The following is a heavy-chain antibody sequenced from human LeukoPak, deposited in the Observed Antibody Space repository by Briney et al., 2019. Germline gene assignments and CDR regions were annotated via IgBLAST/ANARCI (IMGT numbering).Heavy chain of an antibody. J-gene: IGHJ6*03. V-gene: IGHV3-7*01. CDR3: ARAHLSSASTDYMDV. D-gene: IGHD6-6*01. Sequence: GGSLRLSCAASGFTFDDYGMSWVRQAPGKGLEWVANIKQDGSEKYYVDSVKGRFTISRDNAKNSLYLQMNSLRAEDTAVYYCARAHLSSASTDYMDVWGKGTTVTVSS. CDR2: IKQDGSEK. CDR1: GFTFDDYG.